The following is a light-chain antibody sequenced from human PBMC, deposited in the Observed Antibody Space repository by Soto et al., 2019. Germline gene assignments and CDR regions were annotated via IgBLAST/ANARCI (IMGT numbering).Light chain of an antibody. Sequence: EIVLTQSPGTLSLSPGESATLSCRATQSVSATYIAWYQQKPGQAPRLLIYAASSRATDIPDRFSGSGSGTDFTLAISRLEPEDFAVYWCQHYGTSTRTFGQGTKVEIK. V-gene: IGKV3-20*01. CDR2: AAS. CDR3: QHYGTSTRT. J-gene: IGKJ1*01. CDR1: QSVSATY.